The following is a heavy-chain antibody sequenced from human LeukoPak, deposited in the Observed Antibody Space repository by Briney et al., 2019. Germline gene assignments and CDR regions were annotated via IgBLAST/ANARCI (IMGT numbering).Heavy chain of an antibody. CDR3: AKLVGTGTTPTDY. CDR2: LSGGGGST. V-gene: IGHV3-23*01. J-gene: IGHJ4*02. D-gene: IGHD1-1*01. CDR1: GFTFSSYA. Sequence: GGSLRLSCAASGFTFSSYAMSWVRQSPGKGLEWVSGLSGGGGSTYYAYYTDSVKGRFTISRDNSKNTLYLEMNSLRAEDTAIYYCAKLVGTGTTPTDYWGQGTLVTVSS.